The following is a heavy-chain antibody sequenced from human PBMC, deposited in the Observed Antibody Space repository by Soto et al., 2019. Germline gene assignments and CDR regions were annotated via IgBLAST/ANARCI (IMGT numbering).Heavy chain of an antibody. D-gene: IGHD6-6*01. CDR1: GYTFTNYG. CDR2: ISAYNGDT. CDR3: PRVRQLVGYFYYYMDV. Sequence: QIQLLQSGAEVKKPGASVKVSCKASGYTFTNYGITWVRQAPGQGLEWMGWISAYNGDTHYTQRLRGRVTMTTDTSTSTAYMELRGQRSDDTAVYYCPRVRQLVGYFYYYMDVWGKGTTVTVSS. V-gene: IGHV1-18*01. J-gene: IGHJ6*03.